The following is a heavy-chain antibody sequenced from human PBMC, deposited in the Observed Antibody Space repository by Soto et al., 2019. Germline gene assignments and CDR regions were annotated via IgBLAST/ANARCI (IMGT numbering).Heavy chain of an antibody. D-gene: IGHD1-1*01. CDR3: ASLSRLEPRSAFDY. V-gene: IGHV5-51*01. CDR2: IYPGDSDT. CDR1: GYIFTNYW. Sequence: SLKISCKGSGYIFTNYWIGWVRQMPGKGLEWMGIIYPGDSDTKYSPSFQGQVTISADKSINTAYLQWSSLKASDTAMYYCASLSRLEPRSAFDYWGQGTLVTVSS. J-gene: IGHJ4*02.